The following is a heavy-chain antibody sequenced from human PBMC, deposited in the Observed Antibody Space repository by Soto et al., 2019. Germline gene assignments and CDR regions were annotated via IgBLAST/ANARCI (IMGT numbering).Heavy chain of an antibody. Sequence: QVQLVESGGGVVQPGTSLRLSCVASGFPFTTYGMHWVREGPGKGLEWVAVISFDGSNKYYADSVKGRFTISRDNSKNTLFLQMNSLRPEDTALYYCVGGQYYFDYRDQGTLVTVSS. D-gene: IGHD3-10*01. CDR3: VGGQYYFDY. CDR1: GFPFTTYG. J-gene: IGHJ4*02. V-gene: IGHV3-30*03. CDR2: ISFDGSNK.